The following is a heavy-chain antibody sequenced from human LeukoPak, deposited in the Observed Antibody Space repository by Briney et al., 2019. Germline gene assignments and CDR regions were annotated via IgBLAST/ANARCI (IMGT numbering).Heavy chain of an antibody. CDR3: ARGGVRGVRDYYFDY. V-gene: IGHV1-2*02. CDR2: LNPDSAGT. Sequence: GASVKVSCKASGYTFNGYYMHWVRQAPGQGLEWMGWLNPDSAGTNYAQRFQGRVTMTRDPSISTAYMELSRLKSDDTAVYYCARGGVRGVRDYYFDYWGQGTLVTVSS. CDR1: GYTFNGYY. J-gene: IGHJ4*02. D-gene: IGHD3-10*01.